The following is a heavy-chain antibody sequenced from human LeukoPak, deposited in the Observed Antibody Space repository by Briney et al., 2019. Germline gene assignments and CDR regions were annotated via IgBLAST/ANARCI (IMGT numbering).Heavy chain of an antibody. CDR2: INHSGST. V-gene: IGHV4-34*01. CDR1: GGSFSDYY. CDR3: ARVQDFETRGYYLGY. Sequence: SETLSLTCAAYGGSFSDYYWNWIRQPPGKGLEWIGEINHSGSTNYNPSLKSRVTMPVDTFKNQFSLTLSSVTAADTAVYYCARVQDFETRGYYLGYWGHGTLVTVSS. J-gene: IGHJ4*01. D-gene: IGHD3-22*01.